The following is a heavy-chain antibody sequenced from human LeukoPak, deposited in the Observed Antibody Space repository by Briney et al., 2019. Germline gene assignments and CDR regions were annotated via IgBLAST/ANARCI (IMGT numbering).Heavy chain of an antibody. D-gene: IGHD2-21*01. CDR1: GFTFSDYY. Sequence: GGSLRLSCAASGFTFSDYYMSWIRQAPGKGLEWVSVIYSGGSTYYADSVKGRFTISRDNSKNTLYLQMNSLRAEDTAVYYCARYIPSCGGNCNDGFDIWGQGTMVSVSS. CDR2: IYSGGST. V-gene: IGHV3-53*01. CDR3: ARYIPSCGGNCNDGFDI. J-gene: IGHJ3*02.